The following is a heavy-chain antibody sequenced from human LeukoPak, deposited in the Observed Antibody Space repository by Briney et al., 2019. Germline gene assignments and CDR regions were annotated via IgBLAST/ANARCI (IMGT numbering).Heavy chain of an antibody. J-gene: IGHJ3*02. CDR2: ISGGGGNT. CDR3: GKNRYSGSLSPFDI. V-gene: IGHV3-23*01. Sequence: GGSLRLSCAASTFAFSSYAMSWVRQAPGKGLEWVSAISGGGGNTYYADSVKGRFTISRDNSKNTLYLQMNSLRAEDTAVYYCGKNRYSGSLSPFDIWGQGTMVTVSS. CDR1: TFAFSSYA. D-gene: IGHD1-26*01.